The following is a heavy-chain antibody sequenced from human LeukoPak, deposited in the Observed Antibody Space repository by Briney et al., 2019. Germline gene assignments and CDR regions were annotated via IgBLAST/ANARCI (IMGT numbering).Heavy chain of an antibody. D-gene: IGHD2-21*02. CDR2: ISWNSGSI. J-gene: IGHJ3*02. CDR3: AKDISIVVVTGAFDI. CDR1: GFTFDDYA. Sequence: GGSLRLSCAASGFTFDDYAMHWVRQAPGKGLEWVSGISWNSGSIGYADSVKGRFTISRDNAKNSLYLQMNSLRAEDTALYYCAKDISIVVVTGAFDIWGQGTMVTVSS. V-gene: IGHV3-9*01.